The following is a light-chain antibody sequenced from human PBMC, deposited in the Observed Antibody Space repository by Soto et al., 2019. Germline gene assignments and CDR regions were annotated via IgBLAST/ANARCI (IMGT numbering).Light chain of an antibody. J-gene: IGKJ4*01. CDR2: GGS. CDR3: QQYDVLPPT. CDR1: QAIRNY. V-gene: IGKV1-33*01. Sequence: DIHVTRSPSSLSTSVWYIGTITCKASQAIRNYLNWYQQRPGKAPKLLIYGGSNLETGVPSRFSGRGSATDFTLTISSLQPEDIATYYCQQYDVLPPTFGGGTKVDIK.